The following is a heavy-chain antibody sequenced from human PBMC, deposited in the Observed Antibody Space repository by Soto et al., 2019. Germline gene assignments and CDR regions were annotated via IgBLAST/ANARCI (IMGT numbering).Heavy chain of an antibody. CDR2: ISSSSSTI. D-gene: IGHD6-13*01. V-gene: IGHV3-48*02. CDR1: GFTFSSYS. J-gene: IGHJ3*02. Sequence: QPGGSLRLSCAASGFTFSSYSMNWVRQAPGKGLEWVSYISSSSSTIYYADSVKGRFTISRDNAKNSLYLQMNSLRDEDTAVYYCEGGSSWEGVAFDIWGQGTMVTVSS. CDR3: EGGSSWEGVAFDI.